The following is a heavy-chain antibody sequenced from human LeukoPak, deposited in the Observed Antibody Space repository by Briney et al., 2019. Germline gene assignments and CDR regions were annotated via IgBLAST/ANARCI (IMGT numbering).Heavy chain of an antibody. V-gene: IGHV4-61*01. CDR3: AREWNDCSSTSCFNWFDP. CDR1: GGCVSSGSYY. Sequence: SGTLSLTCTASGGCVSSGSYYWNWIRQPPGKGLEWIGYIYYSGSTNYNPSLKSRVTISVDTSKNQFSLKLSSVTAADTAVYYCAREWNDCSSTSCFNWFDPWGQGSLVTVSS. CDR2: IYYSGST. D-gene: IGHD2-2*01. J-gene: IGHJ5*02.